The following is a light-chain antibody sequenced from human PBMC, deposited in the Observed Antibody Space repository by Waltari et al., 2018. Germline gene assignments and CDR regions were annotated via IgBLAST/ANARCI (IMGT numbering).Light chain of an antibody. J-gene: IGKJ1*01. Sequence: IVLTQSPGTLPLSSGERATLSCRASQSVARSLAWYQQKPGQAPRLLIYDASSRATGIPYRFSGSGSGTDFSLTISRLEPEDFAVYYCQKYVSLPATFGQGTKVEIK. CDR3: QKYVSLPAT. CDR1: QSVARS. V-gene: IGKV3-20*01. CDR2: DAS.